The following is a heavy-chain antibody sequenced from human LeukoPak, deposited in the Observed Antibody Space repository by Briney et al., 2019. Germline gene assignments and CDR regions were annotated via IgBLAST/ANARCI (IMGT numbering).Heavy chain of an antibody. D-gene: IGHD5-24*01. CDR3: ARDRGDVEMATDY. CDR1: GYTFTGYY. J-gene: IGHJ4*02. Sequence: GASVKVSCKASGYTFTGYYMHWVRQAPGQGLEWMGWINPNSGGTNYAQKFQGRVTMTRDTSISTAYMEPSRLRSDDTAVYYCARDRGDVEMATDYWGQGTLVTVSS. V-gene: IGHV1-2*02. CDR2: INPNSGGT.